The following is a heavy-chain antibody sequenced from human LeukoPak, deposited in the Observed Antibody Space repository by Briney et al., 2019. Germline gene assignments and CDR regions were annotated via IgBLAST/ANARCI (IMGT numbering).Heavy chain of an antibody. D-gene: IGHD6-6*01. J-gene: IGHJ5*02. Sequence: PGGSLRLSCAASGFTFRTFAMHWVRQAPGKGLEWVSFISYDDIDKFYADSVKGRFTISRDNAKNSLYLQLNSLRAEDTGVYYCARDFAARPRWFDPWGQGTLVTVSS. CDR1: GFTFRTFA. CDR3: ARDFAARPRWFDP. V-gene: IGHV3-30*04. CDR2: ISYDDIDK.